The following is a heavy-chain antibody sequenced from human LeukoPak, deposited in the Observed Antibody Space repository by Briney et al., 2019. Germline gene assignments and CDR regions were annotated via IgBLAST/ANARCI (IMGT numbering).Heavy chain of an antibody. CDR2: IYYSGSP. Sequence: ASETLSLTCTVSGGSFSSYYWSWIRQPPGKGLEWIGYIYYSGSPNYNPSLRSRVTISIDKSKKQFSLKLSSVTAADTAVYYCARVHGCSGTSCSYFDYWGQGTLVTVSS. J-gene: IGHJ4*01. CDR1: GGSFSSYY. CDR3: ARVHGCSGTSCSYFDY. D-gene: IGHD2-2*01. V-gene: IGHV4-59*01.